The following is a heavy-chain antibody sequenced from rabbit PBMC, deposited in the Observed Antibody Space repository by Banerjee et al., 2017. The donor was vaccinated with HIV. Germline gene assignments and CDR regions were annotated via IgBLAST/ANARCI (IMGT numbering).Heavy chain of an antibody. CDR1: GIDFSSNYW. V-gene: IGHV1S45*01. Sequence: EEYGGDLVQPEGSLTLTCTASGIDFSSNYWICWVRQAPGKGLEWIACIYASNSGSTWYASWPKRRFTFSKTSSTTVTLQMTSLAAAVTASSFCARLKHFCGNDYFNLWCPGTLVTVS. CDR2: IYASNSGST. D-gene: IGHD1-1*01. CDR3: ARLKHFCGNDYFNL. J-gene: IGHJ4*01.